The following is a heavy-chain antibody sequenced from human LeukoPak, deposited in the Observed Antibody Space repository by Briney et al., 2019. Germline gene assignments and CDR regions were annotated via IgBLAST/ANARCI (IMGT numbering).Heavy chain of an antibody. CDR2: ISGSGGSA. CDR3: AKDHGTVTTSFAFDY. D-gene: IGHD4-17*01. Sequence: PGGSLRLSCAASGFTFSSYAMSWVRQAPGKGLEWVSAISGSGGSAYYADSVKGRFTISRDNSKNTLYLQMNSLRAEDTAVYYCAKDHGTVTTSFAFDYWGQGTLVTVSS. CDR1: GFTFSSYA. J-gene: IGHJ4*02. V-gene: IGHV3-23*01.